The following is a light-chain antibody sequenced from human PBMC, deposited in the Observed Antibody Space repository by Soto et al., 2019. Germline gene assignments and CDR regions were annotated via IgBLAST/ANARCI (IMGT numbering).Light chain of an antibody. CDR3: FITPTFGWV. CDR2: DTT. V-gene: IGLV7-46*01. J-gene: IGLJ3*02. CDR1: SGSVTTTHW. Sequence: QAVVTQELSLTVSPGGTVTLICGSSSGSVTTTHWPYWVQQRPGQAPKTLIYDTTNRRSWTPARFSGSLLGGKAALTLSGAQPEDEAVYYCFITPTFGWVFGGGTKVTVL.